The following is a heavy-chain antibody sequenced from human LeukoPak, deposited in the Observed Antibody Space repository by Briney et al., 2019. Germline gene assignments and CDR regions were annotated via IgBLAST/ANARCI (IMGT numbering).Heavy chain of an antibody. CDR3: ARAQRGARGYSYGPLDY. J-gene: IGHJ4*02. Sequence: GSSVKVSCKASGGTFRSYAISWVRQAPGQGLEWMGIINPSGGSTSYAQKCQGRVTMTRDMSTSTVYMELSSLRSEDTAVYYCARAQRGARGYSYGPLDYWGQGTLVTVSS. D-gene: IGHD5-18*01. CDR1: GGTFRSYA. CDR2: INPSGGST. V-gene: IGHV1-46*01.